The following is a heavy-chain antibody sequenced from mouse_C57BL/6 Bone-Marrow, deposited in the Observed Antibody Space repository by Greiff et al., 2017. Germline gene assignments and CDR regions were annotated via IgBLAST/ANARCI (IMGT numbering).Heavy chain of an antibody. CDR3: ARGITTVVATPC. D-gene: IGHD1-1*01. CDR1: GYTFTSYW. J-gene: IGHJ3*01. Sequence: QVQLQQPGAELVKPGASVKLSCKASGYTFTSYWMQWVKQRPGQGLEWIGEIDPSDSYTNYNQKFKGKATLTVDTSSSTAYMQLSSLTSGDSAVDYCARGITTVVATPCWGQGTLVTVSA. V-gene: IGHV1-50*01. CDR2: IDPSDSYT.